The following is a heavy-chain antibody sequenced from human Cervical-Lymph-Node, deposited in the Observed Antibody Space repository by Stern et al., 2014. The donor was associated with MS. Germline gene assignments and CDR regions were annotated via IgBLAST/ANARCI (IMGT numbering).Heavy chain of an antibody. J-gene: IGHJ4*02. CDR3: TIPNREVEY. CDR1: GYLFTTYY. Sequence: VQLVQSAAEVRETGSSVTHFCATSGYLFTTYYIHWVRQAPGQGLEALGLINPDGGGTACAQRFQGRGAVTRDASTSTVYMTLSSLKSDDTGVFYDTIPNREVEYWGQGTPVAVS. D-gene: IGHD3-3*01. V-gene: IGHV1-46*01. CDR2: INPDGGGT.